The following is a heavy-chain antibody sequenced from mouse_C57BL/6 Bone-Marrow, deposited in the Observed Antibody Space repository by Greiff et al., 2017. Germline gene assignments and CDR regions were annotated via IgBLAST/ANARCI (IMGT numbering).Heavy chain of an antibody. V-gene: IGHV1-61*01. D-gene: IGHD2-3*01. CDR2: IYPSDSET. CDR3: ARAGGYFSYAVDY. J-gene: IGHJ4*01. Sequence: QVQLQQPGAELVRPGSSVKLSCKASGYTFTSYWMDWVKQRPGQGLEWIGNIYPSDSETHYNQKFKDKATLTVDKSSSTAYMQLSSLTSEDSAVYYCARAGGYFSYAVDYWGQGTSVTVSS. CDR1: GYTFTSYW.